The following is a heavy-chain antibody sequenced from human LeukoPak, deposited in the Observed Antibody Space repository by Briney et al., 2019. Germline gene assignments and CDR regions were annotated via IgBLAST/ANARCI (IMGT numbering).Heavy chain of an antibody. CDR2: INPNNGDT. Sequence: GASVKVSCKASGYIFTAYFIHWVRQAPGQGLEWMGWINPNNGDTKYAQKFQGRITMTRDSSLSTAYMELSSLRSDDTVVYYCVRDGYCSRSNCLWAGWFDPWGQGTLLTVSS. CDR1: GYIFTAYF. D-gene: IGHD2-2*01. V-gene: IGHV1-2*02. CDR3: VRDGYCSRSNCLWAGWFDP. J-gene: IGHJ5*02.